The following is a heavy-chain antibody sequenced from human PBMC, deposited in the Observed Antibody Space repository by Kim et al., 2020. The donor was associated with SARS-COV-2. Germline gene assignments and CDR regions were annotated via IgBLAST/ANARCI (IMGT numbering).Heavy chain of an antibody. CDR3: AKFYSSSWAERYYFDY. J-gene: IGHJ4*02. V-gene: IGHV3-23*01. CDR1: GFTFSSYA. D-gene: IGHD6-13*01. CDR2: ISGSGGST. Sequence: GGSLRLSCAASGFTFSSYAMSWVRQAPGKGLEWVSAISGSGGSTYYADSVKGRFTISRDNSKNTLYLQMNSLRAEDTAVYYCAKFYSSSWAERYYFDYWGQGTLVTVSS.